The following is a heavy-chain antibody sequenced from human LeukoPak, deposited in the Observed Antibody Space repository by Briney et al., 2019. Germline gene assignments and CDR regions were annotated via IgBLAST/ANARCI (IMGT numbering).Heavy chain of an antibody. V-gene: IGHV3-23*01. D-gene: IGHD2-21*02. Sequence: GGSLRLSCAASGFTFSSYAMSWVRQAPGKGLEWVSAISGSGGGTYYADSVKGRFTISRDNSKNTLYLQMNSLRAEDTAVYYCAKVLAYCGGDCYSPFDYWGQGTLVTVSS. CDR3: AKVLAYCGGDCYSPFDY. CDR1: GFTFSSYA. J-gene: IGHJ4*02. CDR2: ISGSGGGT.